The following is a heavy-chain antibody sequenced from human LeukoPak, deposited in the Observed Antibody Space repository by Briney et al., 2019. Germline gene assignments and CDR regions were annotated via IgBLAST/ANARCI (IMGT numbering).Heavy chain of an antibody. CDR3: ARDQAVAGTRWFDP. Sequence: PGGSLRLSCAASGFTFSSYWMHWVRQAPGKGLVWVSRINSDGSSTSYADSVKGRFTISRDNAKNALYLQMNSLRSEDTAVYYCARDQAVAGTRWFDPWGQGTLVTVSS. D-gene: IGHD6-19*01. CDR1: GFTFSSYW. V-gene: IGHV3-74*01. J-gene: IGHJ5*02. CDR2: INSDGSST.